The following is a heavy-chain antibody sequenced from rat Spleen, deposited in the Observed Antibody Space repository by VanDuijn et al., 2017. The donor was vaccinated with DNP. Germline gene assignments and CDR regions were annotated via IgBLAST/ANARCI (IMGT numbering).Heavy chain of an antibody. V-gene: IGHV5S10*01. CDR2: TINSGGVT. CDR1: GFSFSAYG. J-gene: IGHJ2*01. Sequence: EVQLVESGGGLIQPGRSLTLSCAASGFSFSAYGMAWVGQAPTKGLEWVATTINSGGVTYYRDSVTGRFTISRDNAKITLYLQMDSLRSEDTATYYCATHNYYFDYWGQGVMVTVSS. D-gene: IGHD1-11*01. CDR3: ATHNYYFDY.